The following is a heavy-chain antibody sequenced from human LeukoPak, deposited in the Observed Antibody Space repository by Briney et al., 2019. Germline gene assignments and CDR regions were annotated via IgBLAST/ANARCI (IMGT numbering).Heavy chain of an antibody. V-gene: IGHV3-30*03. CDR1: GFTFSNAW. J-gene: IGHJ4*02. Sequence: GGSLRLSCAASGFTFSNAWMSWVRQAPGKGLEGVPVISYDGSNKYYADSVKGRFTISRDNSKNTLYLQMNSLRAEDTAVYYCARVLSSSASFDYWGQGTLVTVSS. D-gene: IGHD2-15*01. CDR2: ISYDGSNK. CDR3: ARVLSSSASFDY.